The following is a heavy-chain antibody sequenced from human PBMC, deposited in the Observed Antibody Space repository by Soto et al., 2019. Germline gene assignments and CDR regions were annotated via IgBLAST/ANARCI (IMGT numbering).Heavy chain of an antibody. CDR2: IIPIFGTA. CDR3: ARDVTAMVPGGMDV. J-gene: IGHJ6*02. Sequence: QVQLVQSGAEVKKPGSSVKVSCKASGGTFSSYAISWVRQAPGQGLEWMGGIIPIFGTANYAQKFQGRVTITADESTSTADMELSNLRAEDTAVYSCARDVTAMVPGGMDVWGQGTTVTVSS. D-gene: IGHD5-18*01. CDR1: GGTFSSYA. V-gene: IGHV1-69*12.